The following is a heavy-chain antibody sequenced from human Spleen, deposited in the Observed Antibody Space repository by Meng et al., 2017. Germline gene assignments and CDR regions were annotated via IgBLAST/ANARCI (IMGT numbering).Heavy chain of an antibody. D-gene: IGHD3-16*01. Sequence: GESLKISCIASGFTVSSYYMTWVRQAPGRGPEWVSVIHSNGNTYYVDSVKGRFTISRDSSKNTIYLQMNSLRVEDTAVYYCARVGASAAFGGEFLDHWGQGTLVTVSS. CDR3: ARVGASAAFGGEFLDH. J-gene: IGHJ4*02. CDR1: GFTVSSYY. CDR2: IHSNGNT. V-gene: IGHV3-66*02.